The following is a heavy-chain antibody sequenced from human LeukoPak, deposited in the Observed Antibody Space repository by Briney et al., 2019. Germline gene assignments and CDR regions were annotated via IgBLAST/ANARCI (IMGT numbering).Heavy chain of an antibody. Sequence: GGSLRLSCAASGFTFSSYSMNWVRQAPGKGLEWVSSSSSSSSYIYYADSVKGRFTISRDNAKNSLYLQMNSLRAEDTAVYYCARASSGYSGYDYADYWGQGTLVTVSS. J-gene: IGHJ4*02. V-gene: IGHV3-21*01. D-gene: IGHD5-12*01. CDR3: ARASSGYSGYDYADY. CDR1: GFTFSSYS. CDR2: SSSSSSYI.